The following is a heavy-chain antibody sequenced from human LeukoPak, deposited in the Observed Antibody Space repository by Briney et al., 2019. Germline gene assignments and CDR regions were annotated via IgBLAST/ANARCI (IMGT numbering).Heavy chain of an antibody. CDR2: IKPDGSEK. CDR1: GFTMNSHA. V-gene: IGHV3-7*01. CDR3: ARDDYGDYFFDF. D-gene: IGHD4-17*01. Sequence: GGSLRLSCAASGFTMNSHAMHWVRQAPGKGLEWIANIKPDGSEKYYVDSVKGRFTISRDNAKNSLYLQLNSLRAEDTAMYYCARDDYGDYFFDFWGQGTLVTVSS. J-gene: IGHJ4*02.